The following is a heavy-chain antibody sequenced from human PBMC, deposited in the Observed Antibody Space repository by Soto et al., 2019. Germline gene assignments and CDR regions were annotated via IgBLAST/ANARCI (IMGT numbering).Heavy chain of an antibody. CDR2: ISAYNGNT. D-gene: IGHD5-18*01. Sequence: ASEKVSCKASGYTFTSYGISWLRQSPGQGLEWMGWISAYNGNTNYAQKLQGRVTMTTDTSTSTAYMELRSLRSDDTAVYYCARDRRGYSYGQCCDYWGQGTLVTVSS. CDR3: ARDRRGYSYGQCCDY. J-gene: IGHJ4*02. V-gene: IGHV1-18*01. CDR1: GYTFTSYG.